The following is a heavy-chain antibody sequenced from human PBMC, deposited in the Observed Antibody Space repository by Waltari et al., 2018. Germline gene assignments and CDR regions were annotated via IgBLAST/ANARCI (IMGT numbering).Heavy chain of an antibody. J-gene: IGHJ5*02. CDR3: ARTLPQGLGAFDP. CDR2: LYMGGKK. Sequence: EMQLVETGGGLIQPGGSLRLSCAASGFPVINTYMTWIRQAPGKGLEFVSVLYMGGKKDYADSVKGRFIISRDGSKNTLDLQINSLRVEDTAVYYCARTLPQGLGAFDPWGQGTLVTVSS. V-gene: IGHV3-53*02. CDR1: GFPVINTY. D-gene: IGHD3-16*01.